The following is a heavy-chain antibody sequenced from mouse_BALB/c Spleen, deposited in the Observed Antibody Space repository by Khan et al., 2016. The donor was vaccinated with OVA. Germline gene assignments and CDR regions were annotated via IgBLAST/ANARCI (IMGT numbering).Heavy chain of an antibody. Sequence: QIQLVQSGPELKKPGGTVRISCKASGYTFTTAGIQWVQKMPGKGLKWIGWINTHSGVPKYAEDFKGRIAFSLEISVRTAYLQITNLKNEDTATYFCARGGAAYYRNDGGAMEYWGQGTSVTVAS. CDR2: INTHSGVP. CDR3: ARGGAAYYRNDGGAMEY. CDR1: GYTFTTAG. V-gene: IGHV9-4*02. D-gene: IGHD2-14*01. J-gene: IGHJ4*01.